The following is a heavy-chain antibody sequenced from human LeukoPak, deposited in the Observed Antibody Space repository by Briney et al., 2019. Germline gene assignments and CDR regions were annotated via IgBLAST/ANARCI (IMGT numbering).Heavy chain of an antibody. J-gene: IGHJ6*03. Sequence: SETPSLTCTVSGGSISSSSYYWGWIRQPPGKGLEWIGSLYYSGSTYYNPSLKSRVTISVDTSKIQISLKLNSVTAADTAVYYCARLRDYYYNYMDVWGKGTTVTISS. CDR1: GGSISSSSYY. V-gene: IGHV4-39*01. CDR3: ARLRDYYYNYMDV. CDR2: LYYSGST.